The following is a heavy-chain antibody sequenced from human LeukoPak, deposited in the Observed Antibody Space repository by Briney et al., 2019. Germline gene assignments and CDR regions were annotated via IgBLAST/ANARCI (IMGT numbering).Heavy chain of an antibody. CDR3: ARDPSGNVVVPAAIRFDP. CDR1: GYTFTSYG. Sequence: ASVTVSCKASGYTFTSYGISWVRQAPGQGLEWMGWISAYNGNTNYAQKLQGRVTMTTDTSTSTAYMELRSLRSDDTAVYYCARDPSGNVVVPAAIRFDPWGQGTLVTVSS. J-gene: IGHJ5*02. D-gene: IGHD2-2*01. CDR2: ISAYNGNT. V-gene: IGHV1-18*01.